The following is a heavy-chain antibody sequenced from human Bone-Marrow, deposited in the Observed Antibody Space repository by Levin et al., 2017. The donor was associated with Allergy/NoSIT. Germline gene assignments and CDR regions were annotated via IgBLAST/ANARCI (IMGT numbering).Heavy chain of an antibody. V-gene: IGHV4-59*01. Sequence: SETLSLTCTVSGGSISSYYWSWIRQPPGKGLEWIGYIYYSGSTNYNPSLKSRVTISVDTSRNQFSLKLSSVTAADTAVYYCARVGAAAGYYFDYWGQGTLVTVSS. D-gene: IGHD6-13*01. CDR1: GGSISSYY. CDR2: IYYSGST. J-gene: IGHJ4*02. CDR3: ARVGAAAGYYFDY.